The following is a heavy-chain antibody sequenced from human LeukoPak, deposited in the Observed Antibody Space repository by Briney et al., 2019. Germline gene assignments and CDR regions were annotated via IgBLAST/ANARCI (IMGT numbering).Heavy chain of an antibody. CDR3: AKRGVVIRVILVGFHKEAYYFDS. Sequence: GGSLRLSCAVSGITLSNYGMSWVRQAPGKGLEWVAGTSDSGGSTNYADSVKGRFTISRDNPKKTLYLQMNSLRAEDTAVYFCAKRGVVIRVILVGFHKEAYYFDSWGQGALVTVSS. J-gene: IGHJ4*02. V-gene: IGHV3-23*01. CDR2: TSDSGGST. CDR1: GITLSNYG. D-gene: IGHD2-21*01.